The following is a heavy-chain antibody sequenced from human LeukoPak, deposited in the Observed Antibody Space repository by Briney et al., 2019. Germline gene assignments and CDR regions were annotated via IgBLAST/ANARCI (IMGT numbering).Heavy chain of an antibody. Sequence: SETLSLTCAVYGGSFSGYYWSWIRQPPGKGLEWIGEIDHSGSTNYNPSLKSRVTISVDTSKNQFSLKLSSVTAADTAVYYCARGLRRYYYDSSGTGAFDIWGQGTMVTVSS. V-gene: IGHV4-34*01. CDR2: IDHSGST. CDR1: GGSFSGYY. CDR3: ARGLRRYYYDSSGTGAFDI. J-gene: IGHJ3*02. D-gene: IGHD3-22*01.